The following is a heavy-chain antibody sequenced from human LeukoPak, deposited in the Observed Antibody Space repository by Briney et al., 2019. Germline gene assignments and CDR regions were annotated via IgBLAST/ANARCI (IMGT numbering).Heavy chain of an antibody. D-gene: IGHD1-26*01. V-gene: IGHV4-34*01. CDR3: ARQGSGSYYGNWFDP. J-gene: IGHJ5*02. CDR2: INHSGST. Sequence: SETLSLTCAVYGGSFSGYYWSWIRQPPGKGLEWIGEINHSGSTNYNPPLKSRVTISVDTSKNQFSLKLSSVTAADTAVYYCARQGSGSYYGNWFDPWGQGTLVTVSS. CDR1: GGSFSGYY.